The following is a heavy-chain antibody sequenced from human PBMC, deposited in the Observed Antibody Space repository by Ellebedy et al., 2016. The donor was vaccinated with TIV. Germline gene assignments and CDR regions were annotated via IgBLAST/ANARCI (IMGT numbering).Heavy chain of an antibody. CDR2: ISYDGISK. D-gene: IGHD6-6*01. J-gene: IGHJ4*02. CDR1: GFTFSNYG. CDR3: ARDSSIVARYLDY. Sequence: GESLKISCAASGFTFSNYGMHWVRQASGKGLEWVGVISYDGISKYYADSVKGRFTISRDNSRNTLYVQMNSLRAEDTALYYCARDSSIVARYLDYWGQGTLVTVSS. V-gene: IGHV3-30*03.